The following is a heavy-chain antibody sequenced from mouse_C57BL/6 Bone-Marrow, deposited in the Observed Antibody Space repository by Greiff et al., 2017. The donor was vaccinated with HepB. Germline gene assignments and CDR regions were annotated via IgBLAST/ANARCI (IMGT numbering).Heavy chain of an antibody. CDR1: GYTFTSYW. CDR3: TRSFLTTVVDFDY. Sequence: VQLQQSGTVLARPGASVKMSCKTSGYTFTSYWMHWVKQRPGQGLEWIGAIYPGNSDTSYNQKFKGKAKLTAVTSASTAYMELSSLTNEDSAVYYCTRSFLTTVVDFDYWGQGTTLTVSS. J-gene: IGHJ2*01. D-gene: IGHD1-1*01. V-gene: IGHV1-5*01. CDR2: IYPGNSDT.